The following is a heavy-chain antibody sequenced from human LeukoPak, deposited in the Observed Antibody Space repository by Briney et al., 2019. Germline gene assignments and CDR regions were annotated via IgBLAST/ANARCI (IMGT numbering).Heavy chain of an antibody. V-gene: IGHV3-53*01. Sequence: PGGSLRLSCAASGFTVSSNYMSWVRQAPGKGLEWVSVIYSGGSTYCADSVKGRFTISRDNSKNTLYLQMNSLRAEDTAVYYCARLMEGYFDYWGQGTLVTVSS. CDR1: GFTVSSNY. CDR2: IYSGGST. J-gene: IGHJ4*02. CDR3: ARLMEGYFDY. D-gene: IGHD3-3*01.